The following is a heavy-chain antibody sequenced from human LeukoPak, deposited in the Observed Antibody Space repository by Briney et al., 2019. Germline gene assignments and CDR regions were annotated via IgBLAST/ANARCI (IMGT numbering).Heavy chain of an antibody. CDR1: GGXISRHF. D-gene: IGHD3-10*01. CDR2: ISYSGNA. V-gene: IGHV4-59*11. J-gene: IGHJ5*02. Sequence: SETLSLTCTVSGGXISRHFWSWIRQPPGKGLEWIGYISYSGNADYNPSLKSRVTISVDTSKNQFSLKLSSVTAADTAVYHCARSEAPLVRGVIMVNWFDPWGQGTLVTVSS. CDR3: ARSEAPLVRGVIMVNWFDP.